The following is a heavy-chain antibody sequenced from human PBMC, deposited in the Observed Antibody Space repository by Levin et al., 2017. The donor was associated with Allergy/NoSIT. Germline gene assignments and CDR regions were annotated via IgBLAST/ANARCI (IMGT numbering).Heavy chain of an antibody. CDR3: ARVRGSGSYYLGSRWFDP. Sequence: GSLRLSCAVYGGSFSGYYWSWIRQPPGKGLEWIGEINHSGSTNYNPSLKSRVTISVDTSKNQFSLKLSSVTAADTAVYYCARVRGSGSYYLGSRWFDPWGQGTLVTVSS. D-gene: IGHD3-10*01. CDR1: GGSFSGYY. CDR2: INHSGST. V-gene: IGHV4-34*01. J-gene: IGHJ5*02.